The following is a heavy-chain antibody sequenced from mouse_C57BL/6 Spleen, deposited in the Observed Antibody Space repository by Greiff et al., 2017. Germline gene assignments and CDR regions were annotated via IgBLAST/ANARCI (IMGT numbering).Heavy chain of an antibody. CDR2: IYPSDSET. Sequence: QVQLQQPGAELVRPGSSVKLSCKASGYTFTSYWMEWVKQRPGQGLEWIGNIYPSDSETHYNQKFKDKATLTVDKSSSTAYMQLSSLAAEDSAVYYCARRRDGNYGDWGQGTTLTVSS. CDR1: GYTFTSYW. CDR3: ARRRDGNYGD. D-gene: IGHD2-1*01. V-gene: IGHV1-61*01. J-gene: IGHJ2*01.